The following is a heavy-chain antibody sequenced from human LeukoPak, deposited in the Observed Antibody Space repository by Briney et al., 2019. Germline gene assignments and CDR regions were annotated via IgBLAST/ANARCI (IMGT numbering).Heavy chain of an antibody. CDR3: AREKGGSYYGDAFDI. CDR1: GFTVSSNY. Sequence: PGGSLRLSCAASGFTVSSNYMSWVRQAPGKGLEWVSVIYSGGSTYYADSVKGRFTISRDNSKNTLYLQMNSLRAEDTAVYYCAREKGGSYYGDAFDIWGQGTMVTVSS. CDR2: IYSGGST. V-gene: IGHV3-53*01. J-gene: IGHJ3*02. D-gene: IGHD1-26*01.